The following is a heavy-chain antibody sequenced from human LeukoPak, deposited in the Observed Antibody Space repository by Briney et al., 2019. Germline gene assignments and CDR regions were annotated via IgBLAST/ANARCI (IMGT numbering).Heavy chain of an antibody. V-gene: IGHV4-39*01. CDR1: GGSISSSSYY. D-gene: IGHD6-13*01. J-gene: IGHJ4*02. CDR2: IYYSGST. Sequence: SETLSLTCTVSGGSISSSSYYWGWIRQPPGKGLEWIGSIYYSGSTYYNPSLKSRVTISVDTSENQFSLKLSSVTAADTAVYYCARHGIAAADYWGQGTLVTVSS. CDR3: ARHGIAAADY.